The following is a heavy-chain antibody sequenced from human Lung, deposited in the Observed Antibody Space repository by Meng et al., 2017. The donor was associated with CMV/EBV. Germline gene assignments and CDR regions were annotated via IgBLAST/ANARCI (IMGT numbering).Heavy chain of an antibody. D-gene: IGHD3-16*01. CDR3: ARWGYAGGDAFDI. CDR1: GYSFTSYW. CDR2: IYPGDSDT. V-gene: IGHV5-51*01. Sequence: XVSXXGSGYSFTSYWIGWVRQMPGKGLEWMGIIYPGDSDTRYSPSFQGQVTISADKSISTAYLQWSSLKASDTAMYYCARWGYAGGDAFDIWGQGTMVTVSS. J-gene: IGHJ3*02.